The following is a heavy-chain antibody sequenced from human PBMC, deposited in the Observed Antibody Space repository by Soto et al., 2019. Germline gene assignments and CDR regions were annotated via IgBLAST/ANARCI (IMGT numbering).Heavy chain of an antibody. V-gene: IGHV1-69*08. D-gene: IGHD6-13*01. CDR1: GGTFSSYT. CDR2: IIPILGIA. Sequence: QVQLVQSGAEVKKPGSSVKVSCKASGGTFSSYTISWVRQAPGQGLEWMGRIIPILGIANYAQKFQGRVTXTXXKSTSTAYMELSSLRSEDTAVYYCAREAYSSSWHYWGQGTLVTVSS. J-gene: IGHJ4*02. CDR3: AREAYSSSWHY.